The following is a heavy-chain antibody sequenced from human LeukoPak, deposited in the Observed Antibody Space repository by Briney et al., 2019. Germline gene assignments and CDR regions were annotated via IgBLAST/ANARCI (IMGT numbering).Heavy chain of an antibody. J-gene: IGHJ4*02. CDR1: GFTFHNYA. CDR3: AKGYYDSHRGFFEY. V-gene: IGHV3-23*01. D-gene: IGHD3-3*01. CDR2: VSGTGTST. Sequence: GGSLRLSCKASGFTFHNYAMTWVRQAPGKGLDWVSTVSGTGTSTFYADSVKVRATISRDNSKNMLYLQMSSLRAEDTAMYYFAKGYYDSHRGFFEYWGLGTLVTVSS.